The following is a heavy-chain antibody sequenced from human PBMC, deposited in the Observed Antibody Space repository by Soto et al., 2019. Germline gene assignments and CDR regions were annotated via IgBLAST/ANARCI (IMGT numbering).Heavy chain of an antibody. CDR1: GGSISSGGYF. Sequence: SETLSLTCAVSGGSISSGGYFWSWIRQPPGKGLEWIGYIYHSGSTYYNPSLKSRVSISVDRSKNQFSLKLSSVTAADTAVYYCARAEGYCISTSCPHSNWFDPWGQGTLVTVSS. CDR2: IYHSGST. V-gene: IGHV4-30-2*01. CDR3: ARAEGYCISTSCPHSNWFDP. D-gene: IGHD2-2*01. J-gene: IGHJ5*02.